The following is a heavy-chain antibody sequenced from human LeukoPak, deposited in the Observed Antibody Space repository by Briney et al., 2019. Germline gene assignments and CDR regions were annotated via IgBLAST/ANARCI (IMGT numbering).Heavy chain of an antibody. D-gene: IGHD4-17*01. J-gene: IGHJ6*03. CDR3: ARDQPLTVSTWGYFYYYMDV. CDR2: FSSSSSTI. CDR1: GFTFSSYS. Sequence: GGSLRLSCAASGFTFSSYSMNWVRQAPGKGRGGVSKFSSSSSTIYYADSVKGRFTISRDNAKNSLYLQMNSLRAEDTAVYFCARDQPLTVSTWGYFYYYMDVWGRGTTVTVSS. V-gene: IGHV3-48*01.